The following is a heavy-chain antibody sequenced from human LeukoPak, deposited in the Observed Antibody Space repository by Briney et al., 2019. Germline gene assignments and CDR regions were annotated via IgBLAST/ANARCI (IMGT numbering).Heavy chain of an antibody. Sequence: GGSLRLSCAASGFIYNSHSMNWVRQAPGKGLEWVSSISSSSSYIYYADSVKGRFTISRDNAQNSLYLQMNSLRAEDTAVYYCARSSGWYHRGPDYYYYYMDVWGKGTTVTISS. CDR1: GFIYNSHS. D-gene: IGHD6-19*01. J-gene: IGHJ6*03. CDR2: ISSSSSYI. CDR3: ARSSGWYHRGPDYYYYYMDV. V-gene: IGHV3-21*01.